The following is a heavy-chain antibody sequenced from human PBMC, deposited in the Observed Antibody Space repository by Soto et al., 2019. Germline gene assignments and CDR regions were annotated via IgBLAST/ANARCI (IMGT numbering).Heavy chain of an antibody. CDR3: ARSYSGSYFDY. Sequence: SETLSLTCTVSGGSIISSSYYWGWIRQPPGKGLEWIGNIFYSGGTYYNPSLKSRVTLSVDTSKNQLSLKLSSVTAADTAVYYCARSYSGSYFDYWGQGTLVTGLL. V-gene: IGHV4-39*01. CDR2: IFYSGGT. CDR1: GGSIISSSYY. D-gene: IGHD1-26*01. J-gene: IGHJ4*02.